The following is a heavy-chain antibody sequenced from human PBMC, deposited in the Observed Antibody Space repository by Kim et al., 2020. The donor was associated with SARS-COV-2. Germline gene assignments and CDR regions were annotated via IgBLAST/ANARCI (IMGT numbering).Heavy chain of an antibody. V-gene: IGHV3-48*03. J-gene: IGHJ4*02. Sequence: ADAVKGRFTISRDNAKNSLYLQMNSLRAEDTAVYYCAILDLAVAGTGIDYWGQGTLVTVSS. CDR3: AILDLAVAGTGIDY. D-gene: IGHD6-19*01.